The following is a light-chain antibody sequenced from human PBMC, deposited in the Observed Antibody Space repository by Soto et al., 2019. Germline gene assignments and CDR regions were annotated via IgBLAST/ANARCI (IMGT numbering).Light chain of an antibody. CDR1: QTISSW. V-gene: IGKV1-5*03. CDR2: XXX. J-gene: IGKJ1*01. Sequence: DIQMTQSPSTLSGSVGDRVTITCRASQTISSWLAWYQQKPGKXXKXXXXXXXSLESGVPSRFSGSGSGTEFTLTISSLQPDDFATYYCQQYNSYWTFGQGTKVDIK. CDR3: QQYNSYWT.